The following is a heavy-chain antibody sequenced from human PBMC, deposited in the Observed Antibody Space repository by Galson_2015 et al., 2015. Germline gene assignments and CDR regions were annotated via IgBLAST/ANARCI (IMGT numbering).Heavy chain of an antibody. Sequence: PALVKPTQTLTLTCTFSGFSLSTSGVGVGWIRQPPGKALEWLALIYWNDDKRYSPSLKSRLTITKDTSKNQVVLTMTNMDPVDTATYYCAHTYQWVLGSSWGQGTLVTVSS. D-gene: IGHD3-3*02. CDR1: GFSLSTSGVG. CDR3: AHTYQWVLGSS. CDR2: IYWNDDK. V-gene: IGHV2-5*01. J-gene: IGHJ5*02.